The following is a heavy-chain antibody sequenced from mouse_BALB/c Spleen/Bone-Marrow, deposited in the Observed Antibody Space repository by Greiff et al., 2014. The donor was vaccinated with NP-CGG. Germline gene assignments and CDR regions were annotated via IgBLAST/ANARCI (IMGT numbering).Heavy chain of an antibody. CDR2: ISYSGST. V-gene: IGHV3-8*02. CDR3: ARWGDYDGYFDV. CDR1: GDSISSGY. Sequence: EVQLQQSGPSLVKPSQTLSLTCSVTGDSISSGYWNWIRKFPGNKLEYMGYISYSGSTYYNPSLKSRISITRDTSKNQYYLQLNSVTTEDTATYYCARWGDYDGYFDVWGAGTTVTVSS. D-gene: IGHD2-4*01. J-gene: IGHJ1*01.